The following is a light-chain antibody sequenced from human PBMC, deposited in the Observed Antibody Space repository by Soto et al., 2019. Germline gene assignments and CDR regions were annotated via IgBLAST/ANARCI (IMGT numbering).Light chain of an antibody. CDR1: QSVSRN. V-gene: IGKV3-15*01. J-gene: IGKJ2*01. Sequence: EIVMTQSPATLSVSPGERATVSCRASQSVSRNLAWYQQKPGQAPRLLIYGASTRATGIPAKFSGSGSGTDFPLTIGSLQSEDFAVYYCQQYNNWPLTFGQGTKLEIK. CDR3: QQYNNWPLT. CDR2: GAS.